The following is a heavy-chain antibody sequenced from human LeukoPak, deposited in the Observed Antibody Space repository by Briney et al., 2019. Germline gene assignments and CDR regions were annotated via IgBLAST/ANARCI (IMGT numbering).Heavy chain of an antibody. CDR1: GGTFSSYA. D-gene: IGHD5-18*01. J-gene: IGHJ6*02. Sequence: GASVKVSCKASGGTFSSYAIGWVRQAPGQGLEWMGGIIPIFGTANYAQKFQGRVTITADESTSTAYMELSSLRSEDTAVYYCARGRRSPRPGYSYGRGYYYYGMDVWGQGTTVAVSS. CDR2: IIPIFGTA. CDR3: ARGRRSPRPGYSYGRGYYYYGMDV. V-gene: IGHV1-69*01.